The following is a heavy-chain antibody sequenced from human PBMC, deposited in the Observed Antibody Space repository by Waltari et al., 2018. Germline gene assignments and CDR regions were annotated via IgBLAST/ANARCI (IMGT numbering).Heavy chain of an antibody. CDR2: INRDGSGK. CDR3: TRGGDDSSWYWRN. Sequence: EVQLVESGGGLVQPGGSLRLSCAASGFTFSNNWMTWVRQAPGKGLGLVANINRDGSGKVSVESVKGRFTISRDNAKNSLYLQLNSLRADDTAGYYCTRGGDDSSWYWRNWGQGTLVTVSS. J-gene: IGHJ4*02. CDR1: GFTFSNNW. D-gene: IGHD6-13*01. V-gene: IGHV3-7*01.